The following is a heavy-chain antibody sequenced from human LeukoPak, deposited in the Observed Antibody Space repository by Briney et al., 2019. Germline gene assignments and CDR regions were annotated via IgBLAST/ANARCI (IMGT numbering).Heavy chain of an antibody. J-gene: IGHJ4*02. V-gene: IGHV1-69*05. CDR3: ARGNRHYYDSSGYYYDY. D-gene: IGHD3-22*01. CDR1: GGTFSSYA. CDR2: IIPVFGTA. Sequence: SVKVSCKASGGTFSSYAISWVRQAPGQGLEWMGRIIPVFGTATYAQKFQGRVTITTDESTSTAYMELSSLRSEDTAVYYCARGNRHYYDSSGYYYDYWGQGTLVTVSS.